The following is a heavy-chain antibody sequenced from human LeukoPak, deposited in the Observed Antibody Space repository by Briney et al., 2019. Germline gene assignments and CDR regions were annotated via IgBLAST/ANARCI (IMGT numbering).Heavy chain of an antibody. CDR1: GFTFSSYA. V-gene: IGHV3-30*04. CDR2: ISHDGSNK. D-gene: IGHD3-10*01. CDR3: ARGYYYGSGSYLEVIY. Sequence: PGRSLRLSCAASGFTFSSYAMHWVREAPGKGLEWVAAISHDGSNKNYADSVKGRFTISRDNSKNTLYLQMNSLRAEDTAVYYCARGYYYGSGSYLEVIYWGQGTLVTVSS. J-gene: IGHJ4*02.